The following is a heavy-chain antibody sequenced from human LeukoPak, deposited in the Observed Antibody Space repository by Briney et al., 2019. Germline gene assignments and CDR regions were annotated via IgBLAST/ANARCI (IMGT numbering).Heavy chain of an antibody. D-gene: IGHD6-19*01. CDR2: ISWNSGSI. V-gene: IGHV3-9*01. CDR3: AKDIGGYSSGCLDY. CDR1: GFTFDDYA. Sequence: GGSLRLSCAASGFTFDDYAMHWVRQAPGKGLEWVSGISWNSGSIGYADSVKGRFTISRDNAKNSLYLQMNSLRAEDTALYYCAKDIGGYSSGCLDYWGQGTLVTVSS. J-gene: IGHJ4*02.